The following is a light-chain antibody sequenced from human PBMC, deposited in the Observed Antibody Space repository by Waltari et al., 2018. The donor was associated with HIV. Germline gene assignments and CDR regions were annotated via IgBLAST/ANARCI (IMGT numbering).Light chain of an antibody. V-gene: IGLV2-8*01. CDR1: STDVGGYHH. CDR3: SSYAGSSNLRV. Sequence: QSALTQPPSASGSLARSVTISCTGTSTDVGGYHHVSCYQQYPGKAPKFMIYEVNKRPSGVPDRFSGSKSGNTASLTVTGLQAEDEADDYCSSYAGSSNLRVFGGGTKMTVL. CDR2: EVN. J-gene: IGLJ2*01.